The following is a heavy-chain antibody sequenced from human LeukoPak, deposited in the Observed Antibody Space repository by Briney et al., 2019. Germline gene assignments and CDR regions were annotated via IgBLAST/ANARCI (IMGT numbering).Heavy chain of an antibody. CDR3: VRDWEGFNFDI. Sequence: SETLSLTCTVSGGSVRSYHWSWIRQSPGEGLEWIAYIHNSGGTRYNPSLQSRVTLSVDTSKNQFSLKLRSVTAADTAVYYCVRDWEGFNFDIWGQGTMVTVSS. J-gene: IGHJ3*02. CDR1: GGSVRSYH. CDR2: IHNSGGT. V-gene: IGHV4-59*02. D-gene: IGHD1-26*01.